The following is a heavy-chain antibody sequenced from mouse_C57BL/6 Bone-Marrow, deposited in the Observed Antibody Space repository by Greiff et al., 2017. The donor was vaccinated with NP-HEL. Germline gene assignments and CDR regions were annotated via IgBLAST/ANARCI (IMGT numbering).Heavy chain of an antibody. CDR1: GYTFTDYS. Sequence: QVQLQQSGPELVKPGASVKISCKASGYTFTDYSINWVKQRPGQGLEWIGWIFPGSGSTYYNEKFKGKATLTVDKSSSTSYMLLSSLTSEYSAVYFCARDDLGYYYAMDYWGQGTSVTVSS. CDR2: IFPGSGST. V-gene: IGHV1-75*01. J-gene: IGHJ4*01. CDR3: ARDDLGYYYAMDY. D-gene: IGHD2-13*01.